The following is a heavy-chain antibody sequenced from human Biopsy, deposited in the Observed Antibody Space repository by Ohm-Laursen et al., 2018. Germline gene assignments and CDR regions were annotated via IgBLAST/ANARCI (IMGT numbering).Heavy chain of an antibody. J-gene: IGHJ4*02. CDR2: INPKSGVA. CDR1: EYTVTDYY. D-gene: IGHD1-1*01. CDR3: AADINVWNVNY. V-gene: IGHV1-2*02. Sequence: ASVKVSCKASEYTVTDYYVHWVRQAPGQGFEWMGWINPKSGVANHAQNFQGRVSMTRDTSISTVYLELSGLRSDDTAVYYCAADINVWNVNYWGQGTQVIVSS.